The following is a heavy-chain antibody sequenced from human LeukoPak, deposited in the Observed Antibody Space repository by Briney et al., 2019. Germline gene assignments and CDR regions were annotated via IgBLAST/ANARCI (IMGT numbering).Heavy chain of an antibody. Sequence: GGSLRLSCTASGFTFSSYGMHWVRQAPGKGLEWVAVIWYDGSNKYYADSVKGRFTISRDNSKNTLYLQMNSLRAEDTAVYYCARSWSGFGELLSYFDYWGQGTLVTVSS. CDR1: GFTFSSYG. CDR2: IWYDGSNK. D-gene: IGHD3-10*01. V-gene: IGHV3-33*01. J-gene: IGHJ4*02. CDR3: ARSWSGFGELLSYFDY.